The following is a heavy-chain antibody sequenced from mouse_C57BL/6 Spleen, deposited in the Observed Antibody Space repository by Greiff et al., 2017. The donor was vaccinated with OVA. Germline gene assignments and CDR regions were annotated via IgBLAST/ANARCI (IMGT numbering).Heavy chain of an antibody. CDR3: ALLLLRPEG. D-gene: IGHD1-1*01. J-gene: IGHJ1*03. V-gene: IGHV1-69*01. Sequence: QVQLKQPGAELVMPGASVKLSCKASGYTFTSYWMHWVKQRPGQGLEWIGDIDPSDSYTNYNQKFKGKSTLTVDKSSSTAYMQLSSLTSEDSAVYYCALLLLRPEGWGTGTTVTVSS. CDR2: IDPSDSYT. CDR1: GYTFTSYW.